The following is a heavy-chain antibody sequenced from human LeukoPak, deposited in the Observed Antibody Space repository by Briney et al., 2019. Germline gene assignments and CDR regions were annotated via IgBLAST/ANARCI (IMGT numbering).Heavy chain of an antibody. D-gene: IGHD3-3*01. CDR2: IIPIFGTA. CDR1: GGTFSSYA. J-gene: IGHJ5*02. Sequence: GASVKVSCKASGGTFSSYAISWVRQAPGQGLEWMGGIIPIFGTANYAQKFQGRVTITADESTSTAYMELSSLRSEDTAVYYCARESLPHITIFGVVTYNWFDPWGQGTLVTVSS. V-gene: IGHV1-69*13. CDR3: ARESLPHITIFGVVTYNWFDP.